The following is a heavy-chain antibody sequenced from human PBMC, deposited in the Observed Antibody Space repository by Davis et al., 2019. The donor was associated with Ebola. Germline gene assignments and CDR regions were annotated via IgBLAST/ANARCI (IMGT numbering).Heavy chain of an antibody. Sequence: GSLRLSCTVSGASISDDYWNWIRQSPGKGLEWIGYVNYARDTTYNPSLQSRVTISVDMSKNLVSLRLNSVTAADTAVYYCTRDRGLTTTGGVGMDVWGQGTTVTVSS. D-gene: IGHD1/OR15-1a*01. J-gene: IGHJ6*02. CDR2: VNYARDT. CDR3: TRDRGLTTTGGVGMDV. CDR1: GASISDDY. V-gene: IGHV4-59*01.